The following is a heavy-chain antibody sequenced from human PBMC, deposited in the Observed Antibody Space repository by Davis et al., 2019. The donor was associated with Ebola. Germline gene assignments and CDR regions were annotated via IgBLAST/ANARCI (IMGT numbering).Heavy chain of an antibody. CDR1: GYTFTSYG. D-gene: IGHD6-19*01. CDR2: IIPIFGTT. V-gene: IGHV1-69*06. CDR3: ARFSLYSSDWDY. Sequence: AASVKVSCKASGYTFTSYGISWVRQAPGQGLEWMGGIIPIFGTTNYAQKFQGRVTITADKSTSTAYMELRSLRSDDTAVYYCARFSLYSSDWDYWGQGTLVTVSS. J-gene: IGHJ4*02.